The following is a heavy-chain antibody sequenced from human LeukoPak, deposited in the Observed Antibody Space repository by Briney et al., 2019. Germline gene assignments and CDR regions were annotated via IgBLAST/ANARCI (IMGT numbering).Heavy chain of an antibody. CDR2: ISDDSDTK. D-gene: IGHD5-24*01. CDR3: ARATRNGYDY. J-gene: IGHJ4*02. CDR1: GFTFRIYG. Sequence: GGSLRLSCAASGFTFRIYGMNWVRQAPGKGPEWVSYISDDSDTKHYADSAKGRFTMSRDNAKNSLFLQMNSLRADDTAVYYCARATRNGYDYWGQGTLVTVSS. V-gene: IGHV3-48*04.